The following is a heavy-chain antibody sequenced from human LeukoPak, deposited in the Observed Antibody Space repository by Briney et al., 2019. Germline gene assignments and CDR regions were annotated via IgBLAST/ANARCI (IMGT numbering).Heavy chain of an antibody. CDR3: ARAGGTSWADY. CDR2: VKQDGTEK. CDR1: GFTFRDYW. Sequence: GGSLRLSCEASGFTFRDYWMTWVRPAPGKGLEWVANVKQDGTEKFYVDSVKGRVTISRDNGKNSLYLQMNSLRVEDTAIYYCARAGGTSWADYWCQGTLVTVSP. V-gene: IGHV3-7*01. J-gene: IGHJ4*02. D-gene: IGHD6-13*01.